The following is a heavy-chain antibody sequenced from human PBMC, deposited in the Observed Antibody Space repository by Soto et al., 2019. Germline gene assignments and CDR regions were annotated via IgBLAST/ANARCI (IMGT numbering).Heavy chain of an antibody. CDR3: AKDRWVRQLRSYFDY. D-gene: IGHD4-17*01. CDR2: ISYDGINK. CDR1: GFTFFTSG. J-gene: IGHJ4*02. Sequence: QEQLLESGGGVVQPGRSLRLSCAASGFTFFTSGLYWVRPAPGKGLEWVAVISYDGINKYYADSVKGRFTISRDNSKNTLYLQMSSLRAEETAVYYCAKDRWVRQLRSYFDYWGQGTLVTVSS. V-gene: IGHV3-30*18.